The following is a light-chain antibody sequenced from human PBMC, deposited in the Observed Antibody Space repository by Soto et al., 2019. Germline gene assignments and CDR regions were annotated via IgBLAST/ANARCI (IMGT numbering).Light chain of an antibody. CDR2: DAS. Sequence: EIVLTQSPAPLSLSPGERPPSSARPVQMFGSSLAWYQQKPGQAPRLLIYDASNRATGIPARFSGSGSGTDFTLTISSLEPEDFAVYYCQQRSSWPPYTFGQGTKLEIK. J-gene: IGKJ2*01. CDR1: QMFGSS. CDR3: QQRSSWPPYT. V-gene: IGKV3-11*01.